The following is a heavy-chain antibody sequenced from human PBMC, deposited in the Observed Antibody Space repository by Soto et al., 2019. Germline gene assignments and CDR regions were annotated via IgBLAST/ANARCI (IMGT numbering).Heavy chain of an antibody. Sequence: GGSLRLSCAASGLSFEDYTMHWVRHGPGKGPEWISLISWDGGRTLFSDSVKGRFIISRDNNKNSLYLQMNSLTTEDTALYYCARYSYVILTGQKRHFDYWGQGTLVPVSS. CDR2: ISWDGGRT. V-gene: IGHV3-43*01. CDR1: GLSFEDYT. CDR3: ARYSYVILTGQKRHFDY. D-gene: IGHD3-9*01. J-gene: IGHJ4*02.